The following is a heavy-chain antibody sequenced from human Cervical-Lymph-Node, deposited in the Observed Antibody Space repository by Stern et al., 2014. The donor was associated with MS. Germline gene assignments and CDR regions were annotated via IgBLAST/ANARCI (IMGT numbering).Heavy chain of an antibody. J-gene: IGHJ4*02. CDR1: GYTFTSYW. V-gene: IGHV5-51*01. CDR2: LFPGGSDI. CDR3: ARQRYFDY. Sequence: VQLVQSGPEVKRPGESLKISCQASGYTFTSYWIGWVRQMPGKGLEWIAILFPGGSDIRYSPSFQGQVTISADKSSSPAYLQWNNLKASDTAIYYCARQRYFDYWGQGTLVTVSS.